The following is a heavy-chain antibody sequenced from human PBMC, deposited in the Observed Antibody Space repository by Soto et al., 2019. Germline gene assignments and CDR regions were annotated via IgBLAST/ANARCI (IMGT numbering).Heavy chain of an antibody. CDR3: AKVESVGYDFWSGYSPLLPGMDV. V-gene: IGHV3-23*01. Sequence: EVQLLESGGGLVQPGGSLRLSCAASGFTFSSYAMSWVRQAPGKGLEWVSAISGSGGSTYYADSVKGRFTISRDNSKNALYLQMNSLRAEDTAVYYCAKVESVGYDFWSGYSPLLPGMDVWGQGTTVTVSS. D-gene: IGHD3-3*01. J-gene: IGHJ6*02. CDR2: ISGSGGST. CDR1: GFTFSSYA.